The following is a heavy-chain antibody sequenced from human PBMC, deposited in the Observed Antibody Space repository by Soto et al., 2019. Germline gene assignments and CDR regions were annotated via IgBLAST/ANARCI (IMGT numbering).Heavy chain of an antibody. CDR2: ISGYNGDT. CDR3: ARENVLSYVDTAMVDYFDY. CDR1: GYTFNTYS. Sequence: SVKVSCKASGYTFNTYSISWVRQAPGQGLEWMGWISGYNGDTNYAQKFQGRVTMTTDTSTSTAYMELRSLRSDDTAVYYCARENVLSYVDTAMVDYFDYWGQGNLVTVSS. D-gene: IGHD5-18*01. V-gene: IGHV1-18*01. J-gene: IGHJ4*02.